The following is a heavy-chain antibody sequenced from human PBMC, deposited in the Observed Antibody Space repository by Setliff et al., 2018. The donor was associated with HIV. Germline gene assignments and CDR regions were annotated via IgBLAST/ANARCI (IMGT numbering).Heavy chain of an antibody. CDR2: IYYSGNT. Sequence: SETLSLTCTVSGDSISNYYWSWTRQPPGKGLEWIGHIYYSGNTYYNPSLTSRVAISVDTSNNQFSLRLTSVTAEDTAIYYCASMIRGINSPIDFWGQGTLVTVSS. CDR1: GDSISNYY. CDR3: ASMIRGINSPIDF. V-gene: IGHV4-59*08. J-gene: IGHJ4*02. D-gene: IGHD3-10*01.